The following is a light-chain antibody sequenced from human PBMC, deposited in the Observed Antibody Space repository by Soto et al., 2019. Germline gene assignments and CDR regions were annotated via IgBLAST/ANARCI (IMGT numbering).Light chain of an antibody. J-gene: IGLJ1*01. CDR1: NIGSES. V-gene: IGLV3-21*02. Sequence: SYELTQAPSVSVAPGQTAKITCGGDNIGSESVHWYQQKPGQAPVLVVYDDSDRPSGIPERCSGSNSANTATLTISRVEAGDEADYYCQVRHSSYHSYVFGIGTKLTVL. CDR2: DDS. CDR3: QVRHSSYHSYV.